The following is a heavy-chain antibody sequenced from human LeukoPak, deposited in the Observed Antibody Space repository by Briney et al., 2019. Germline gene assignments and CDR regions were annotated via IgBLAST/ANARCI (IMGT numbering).Heavy chain of an antibody. J-gene: IGHJ4*02. CDR3: ARDYLRGAIRGYFDY. D-gene: IGHD3-10*01. Sequence: PGGSLRLSCAASGFTFSDYYMSWIRQAPGKGLEWVSYISSSSSYTNYADSVKRRFTISRDNAKNSLYLQMNSLRAEGTAVYYCARDYLRGAIRGYFDYWGQGTLVTVSS. V-gene: IGHV3-11*06. CDR2: ISSSSSYT. CDR1: GFTFSDYY.